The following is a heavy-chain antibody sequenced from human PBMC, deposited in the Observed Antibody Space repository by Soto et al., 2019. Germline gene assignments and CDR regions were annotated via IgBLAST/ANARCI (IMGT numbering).Heavy chain of an antibody. CDR3: ARANQRGYYGSGRKSLYYYYGMDV. CDR1: GFTFSSYA. CDR2: ISGSGGST. V-gene: IGHV3-23*01. J-gene: IGHJ6*02. Sequence: EVQLLESGGDLVQPGGSLRLSCAASGFTFSSYAMSWVRQAPGKGLEWVSAISGSGGSTYYADSVKGRFTISRDNSKNTLYLQMNSLRAEDTAVYYCARANQRGYYGSGRKSLYYYYGMDVWGQGTTVTVSS. D-gene: IGHD3-10*01.